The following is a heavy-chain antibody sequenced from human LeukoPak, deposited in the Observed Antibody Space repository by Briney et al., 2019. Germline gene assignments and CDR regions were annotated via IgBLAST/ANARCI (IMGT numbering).Heavy chain of an antibody. V-gene: IGHV4-34*01. D-gene: IGHD3-9*01. CDR3: ARNVLRYFDWLSAGNWFDP. Sequence: PSETLSLTCAVYGGSFSGYYWSWIRQPPGKGLEWIGEINHSGSTNYNPSLKSRVTISVDTSKNQFSLKLSSVTAAGTAVYYCARNVLRYFDWLSAGNWFDPWGQGTLVTVSS. CDR1: GGSFSGYY. J-gene: IGHJ5*02. CDR2: INHSGST.